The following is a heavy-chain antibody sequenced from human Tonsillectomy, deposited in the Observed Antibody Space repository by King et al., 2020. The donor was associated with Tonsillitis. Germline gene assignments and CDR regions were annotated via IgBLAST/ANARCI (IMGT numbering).Heavy chain of an antibody. Sequence: VQLQQWGAGLLKPSETLSLTCVVYGGSFNDHYWSWIRQPPGKGLEWIGENNHSGSANSNPSLKSRVTISVDTSKNQFSLKLRSVTAADTAVYYCARGRREQLELGYYYYYMDVWGEGTTVTVSS. CDR1: GGSFNDHY. CDR2: NNHSGSA. CDR3: ARGRREQLELGYYYYYMDV. V-gene: IGHV4-34*01. D-gene: IGHD6-13*01. J-gene: IGHJ6*03.